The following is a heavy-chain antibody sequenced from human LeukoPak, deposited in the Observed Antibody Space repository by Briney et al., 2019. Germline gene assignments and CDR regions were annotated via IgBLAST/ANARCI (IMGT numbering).Heavy chain of an antibody. CDR1: GFTFIHYG. V-gene: IGHV1-18*01. CDR3: ARDRGASRDFDY. CDR2: ISAYNGDT. J-gene: IGHJ4*02. D-gene: IGHD3-10*01. Sequence: ASVKVSCKTSGFTFIHYGISWVRQAPGQGLEWMGWISAYNGDTNCAQKLQGRVTMTTDTSTSTAYMELRSLRSDDTAVYYCARDRGASRDFDYWGQGTLVTVSS.